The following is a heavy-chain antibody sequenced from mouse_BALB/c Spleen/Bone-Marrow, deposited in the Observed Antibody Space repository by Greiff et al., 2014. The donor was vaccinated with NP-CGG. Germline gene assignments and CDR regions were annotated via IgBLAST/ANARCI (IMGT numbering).Heavy chain of an antibody. CDR2: IDPANGNT. J-gene: IGHJ1*01. V-gene: IGHV14-3*02. CDR1: GFNIKDTY. CDR3: AKEYYGNYAWYFDV. D-gene: IGHD2-1*01. Sequence: EVQLQQSGAELVKPGASVKLSCTASGFNIKDTYMNWVKQRPEQGLEWIGRIDPANGNTKYDPKFQGKATITADTSSNTAYLQLISLTSKETAVYYCAKEYYGNYAWYFDVWGAGTTVTVSA.